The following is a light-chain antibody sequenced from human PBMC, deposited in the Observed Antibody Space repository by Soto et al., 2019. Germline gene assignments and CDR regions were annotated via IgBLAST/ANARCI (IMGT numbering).Light chain of an antibody. CDR3: HQYNNWPPIT. CDR2: GAS. J-gene: IGKJ5*01. V-gene: IGKV3-15*01. Sequence: EIVMTQSPASLSVSPGERVTLSCRASQSIRSDLAWYQHKPGQAPRLLMYGASTRATGTPARFSGSGSGTEFTLTISSLQSEDFAVYFCHQYNNWPPITFGQGTRLEIK. CDR1: QSIRSD.